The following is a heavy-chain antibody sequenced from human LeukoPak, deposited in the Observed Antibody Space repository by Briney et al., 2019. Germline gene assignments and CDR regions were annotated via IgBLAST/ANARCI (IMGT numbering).Heavy chain of an antibody. J-gene: IGHJ3*02. CDR1: GFTFSTYA. D-gene: IGHD4-17*01. Sequence: PGGSLRLSCAASGFTFSTYAMTWVRQAPGKGLEWASSISGSGAGKFYAAPVKGRFTTSRDNSKNTLFVQMNNLRAEDTAVYYCAKAAYGDYAGAFDIWGQGTMVIVSS. V-gene: IGHV3-23*01. CDR2: ISGSGAGK. CDR3: AKAAYGDYAGAFDI.